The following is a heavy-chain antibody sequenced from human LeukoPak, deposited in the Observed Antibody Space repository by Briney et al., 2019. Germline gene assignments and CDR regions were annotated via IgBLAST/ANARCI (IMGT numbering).Heavy chain of an antibody. CDR3: AREYIDPTLGDYDSGSYIDY. Sequence: GASVKVSCKASGYTFTKYAMKWVRQAPGQGLEWMGWINTDTGTPTYAQGFTGRFVFSLETSVSTTYLRISSLKAEDTAVYYCAREYIDPTLGDYDSGSYIDYWGQGTLVTVSS. V-gene: IGHV7-4-1*02. CDR1: GYTFTKYA. D-gene: IGHD3-10*01. CDR2: INTDTGTP. J-gene: IGHJ4*02.